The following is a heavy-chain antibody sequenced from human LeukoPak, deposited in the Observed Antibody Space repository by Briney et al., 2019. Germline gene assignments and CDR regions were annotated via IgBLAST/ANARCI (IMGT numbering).Heavy chain of an antibody. Sequence: SETLSLTCAVYGGSFSGYYWSWIRQPPGKGLEWIGEINHSGSTNYNPSLKSRVTISVDTSKNQFSLKLSSVTAADTAVNYCARGQSDYVWGRIGYYFDYWGQGTLVTVSS. J-gene: IGHJ4*02. D-gene: IGHD3-16*01. CDR3: ARGQSDYVWGRIGYYFDY. CDR2: INHSGST. V-gene: IGHV4-34*01. CDR1: GGSFSGYY.